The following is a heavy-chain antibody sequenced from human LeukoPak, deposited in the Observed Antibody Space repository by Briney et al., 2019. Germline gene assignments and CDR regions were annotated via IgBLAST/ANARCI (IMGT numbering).Heavy chain of an antibody. D-gene: IGHD3-10*01. Sequence: GRSLRLSCAASGFTFSSYAMHWVRQAPGKGLEWVAVISYDGSNKYYADSVKGRFTISRDNSKNTLYLQMNSLRAEDTAVYYCTKEIYYYGSGRFMDVWGQGTTVTVSS. CDR3: TKEIYYYGSGRFMDV. CDR1: GFTFSSYA. V-gene: IGHV3-30-3*01. J-gene: IGHJ6*02. CDR2: ISYDGSNK.